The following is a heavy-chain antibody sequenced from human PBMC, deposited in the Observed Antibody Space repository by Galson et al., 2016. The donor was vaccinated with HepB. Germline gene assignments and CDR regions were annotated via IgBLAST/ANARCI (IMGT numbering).Heavy chain of an antibody. J-gene: IGHJ4*01. CDR3: ARKGFYCLDC. Sequence: SETLSLTCAVSGGSISSHDWWSWVRQPLGKGLEWIGEIYHSGSTNYNPSLKSRVTISVDNFKNQFSLKLTSVTAADTAVYYCARKGFYCLDCWGQGILVTVSS. D-gene: IGHD2/OR15-2a*01. CDR1: GGSISSHDW. V-gene: IGHV4-4*02. CDR2: IYHSGST.